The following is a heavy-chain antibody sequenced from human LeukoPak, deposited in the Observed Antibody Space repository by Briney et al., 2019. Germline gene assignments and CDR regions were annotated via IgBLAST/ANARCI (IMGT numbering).Heavy chain of an antibody. Sequence: PSQTLSLTCTVSGGSISSGDCYWSWIRQPPGKGLEWIGYIYYSGSTYYNPSLKSRVTISVDTSKNQFSLKLSSVTAADTAVYYCARVQLGGAFDYWGQGTLVTVSS. V-gene: IGHV4-30-4*08. CDR3: ARVQLGGAFDY. CDR2: IYYSGST. CDR1: GGSISSGDCY. J-gene: IGHJ4*02. D-gene: IGHD1-1*01.